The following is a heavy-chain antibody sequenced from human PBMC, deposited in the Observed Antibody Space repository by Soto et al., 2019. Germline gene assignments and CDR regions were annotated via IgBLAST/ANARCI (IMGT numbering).Heavy chain of an antibody. CDR2: IYWDDDK. D-gene: IGHD3-22*01. Sequence: QITLKESGPTLVKPTQTLTLTCTFSGFSLSTSGVGVGWIRQPPGKALEWLALIYWDDDKRYSPSLKSRLTITTDTSKNPVVLTMTNMDPVDTATYYCAHHGPSGSRYDSSGYGYWGQGTLVTVSS. CDR3: AHHGPSGSRYDSSGYGY. J-gene: IGHJ4*02. CDR1: GFSLSTSGVG. V-gene: IGHV2-5*02.